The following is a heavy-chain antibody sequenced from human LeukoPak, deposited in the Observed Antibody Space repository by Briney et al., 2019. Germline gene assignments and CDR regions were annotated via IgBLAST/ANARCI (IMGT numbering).Heavy chain of an antibody. CDR1: GDSVPSNTAG. D-gene: IGHD3-16*01. J-gene: IGHJ5*02. CDR3: ARGGGAITT. Sequence: PSQTLTLTSAISGDSVPSNTAGWSWIRQFPSRGLEWLGRTYYRSKWYNDYAVSVKSRIIINPDTSKNQFSLQLNSVTPEDTAVYFCARGGGAITTWGQGTLVTVSS. CDR2: TYYRSKWYN. V-gene: IGHV6-1*01.